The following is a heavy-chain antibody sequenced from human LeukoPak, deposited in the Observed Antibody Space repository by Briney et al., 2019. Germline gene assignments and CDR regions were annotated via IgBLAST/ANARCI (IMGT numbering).Heavy chain of an antibody. Sequence: GGSLRLSCSTSGLTFSTYAMSWVRQAPGRGLKWVSTISGSGGSTYYADSVKGRFTISRDNSKNTLCLQMNSLRAEDTAVYYCAKEVGGWPTHAFDYWGQGPLVTVSS. D-gene: IGHD1-26*01. CDR1: GLTFSTYA. J-gene: IGHJ4*02. CDR3: AKEVGGWPTHAFDY. V-gene: IGHV3-23*01. CDR2: ISGSGGST.